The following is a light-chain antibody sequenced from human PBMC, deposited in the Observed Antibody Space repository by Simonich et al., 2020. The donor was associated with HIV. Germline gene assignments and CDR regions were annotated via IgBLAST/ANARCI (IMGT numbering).Light chain of an antibody. CDR3: QQYGSSGFT. CDR1: QSVSRSY. J-gene: IGKJ3*01. CDR2: GAS. V-gene: IGKV3-20*01. Sequence: EIVLTQSPGTLSLSPGERATLSCRASQSVSRSYLAGYQQKPGQAPRLLIYGASSRTTGIPDRFSGSWSGTDFTLTISRLEPEDFAVYYCQQYGSSGFTFGPGTKVDIK.